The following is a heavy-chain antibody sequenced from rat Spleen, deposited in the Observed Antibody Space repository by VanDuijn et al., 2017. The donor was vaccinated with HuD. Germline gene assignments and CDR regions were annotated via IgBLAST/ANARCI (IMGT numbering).Heavy chain of an antibody. CDR1: GFTFSDYG. D-gene: IGHD3-1*01. V-gene: IGHV5-29*01. CDR3: ARGPYYFDY. CDR2: ISYDGSSSGM. J-gene: IGHJ2*01. Sequence: EVQLVESGGGLVQPGRSLKLSCAASGFTFSDYGVAWVRQAPTKGLEWVASISYDGSSSGMVYADAVKERFTISRDNAKNTLYLQLDSLKSEDTAIYYCARGPYYFDYWGQGVMVTVSS.